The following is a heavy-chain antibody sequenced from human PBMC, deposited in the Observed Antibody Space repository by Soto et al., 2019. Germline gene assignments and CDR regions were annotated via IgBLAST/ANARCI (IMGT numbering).Heavy chain of an antibody. CDR2: IITIFGTP. J-gene: IGHJ3*02. Sequence: QVQLEQSGAEVKRPGSSVKVSCKTSGGNFNTYPISWVRQAPGHRLEWMGKIITIFGTPDYAQKFQGRVTADAYAATTTVYMELRRLESDDPAVYYCARDARLRGSTGWERADLLDMWGRGTMVAVSS. V-gene: IGHV1-69*18. D-gene: IGHD3-16*01. CDR1: GGNFNTYP. CDR3: ARDARLRGSTGWERADLLDM.